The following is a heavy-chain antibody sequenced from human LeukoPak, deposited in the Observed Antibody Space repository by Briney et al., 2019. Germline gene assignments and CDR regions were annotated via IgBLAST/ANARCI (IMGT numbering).Heavy chain of an antibody. V-gene: IGHV1-69*04. Sequence: VASVKVSCKASGGTFSSYAISWVRQAPGQGLEWMGRIIPILGIANYAQKFQGRVTITADKSTSTAYMELSSLRSEDTAVYYCARVDGRVDGDYGAYYYGMDVWGQGTTVTVSS. D-gene: IGHD4-17*01. CDR2: IIPILGIA. CDR3: ARVDGRVDGDYGAYYYGMDV. J-gene: IGHJ6*02. CDR1: GGTFSSYA.